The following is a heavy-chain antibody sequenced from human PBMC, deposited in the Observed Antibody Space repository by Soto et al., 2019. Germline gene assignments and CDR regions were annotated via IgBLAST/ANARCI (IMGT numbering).Heavy chain of an antibody. CDR2: IYYSGST. D-gene: IGHD3-22*01. V-gene: IGHV4-59*01. CDR3: ARGHFDSRGYSNALDY. CDR1: GGSIDTYY. J-gene: IGHJ4*02. Sequence: SETLSLTCTVSGGSIDTYYWSWIRQPPGKGLQWIGYIYYSGSTNYSPSLKSRVTISLDMSKNHVSLILKSVNIADSAIYYCARGHFDSRGYSNALDYWGQGIQVTVSS.